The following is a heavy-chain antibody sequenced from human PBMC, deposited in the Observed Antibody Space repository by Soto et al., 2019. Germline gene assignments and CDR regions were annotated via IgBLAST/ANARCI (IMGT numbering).Heavy chain of an antibody. D-gene: IGHD6-19*01. CDR1: GFTFSSYA. Sequence: PGGSLRLSCAASGFTFSSYAMHWVRQAPGKGLEWVAVISYDGSNKYYADSVKGRFTISRDNSKNTLYLQMNSLRAEDTAVYYCARVIAVAGSGGDDAFDIWGQGTMVTVSS. V-gene: IGHV3-30-3*01. J-gene: IGHJ3*02. CDR2: ISYDGSNK. CDR3: ARVIAVAGSGGDDAFDI.